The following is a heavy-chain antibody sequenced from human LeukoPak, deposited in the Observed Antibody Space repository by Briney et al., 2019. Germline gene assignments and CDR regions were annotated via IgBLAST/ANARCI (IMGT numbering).Heavy chain of an antibody. CDR3: ASRPAAMLAVFDY. Sequence: SETLSLTCAVSGGSISSSNWWSWVRQPPGKGLEWIGEIYHSGGTNYNPSLKSRVTISVDKSKNQFSLKLSSVTAADTAVYYCASRPAAMLAVFDYWGQGTLVTVSS. CDR1: GGSISSSNW. CDR2: IYHSGGT. D-gene: IGHD2-2*01. J-gene: IGHJ4*02. V-gene: IGHV4-4*02.